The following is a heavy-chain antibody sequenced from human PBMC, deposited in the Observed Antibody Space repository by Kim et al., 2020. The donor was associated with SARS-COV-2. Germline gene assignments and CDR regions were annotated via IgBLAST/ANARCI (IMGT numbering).Heavy chain of an antibody. CDR1: GSTFSNYE. J-gene: IGHJ4*02. CDR2: ISSSGHSI. D-gene: IGHD2-15*01. V-gene: IGHV3-48*03. Sequence: GGSLRLSCSASGSTFSNYEMNWVRQTPGKGLEWISYISSSGHSIYYADSVKGRFTVSRDNARNSLYLQMNSLRAEDTAIYYCARSLVLSPLPSGYWDGGSCDFGDNWGEGTLVTVSS. CDR3: ARSLVLSPLPSGYWDGGSCDFGDN.